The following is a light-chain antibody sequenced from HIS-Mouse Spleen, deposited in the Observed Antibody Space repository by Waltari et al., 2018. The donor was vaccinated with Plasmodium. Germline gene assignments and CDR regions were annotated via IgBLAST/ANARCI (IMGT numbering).Light chain of an antibody. CDR1: QSGSSN. CDR3: QQYNNWSFT. Sequence: EIVMTQSPATLSVSPGERATLSCRASQSGSSNVAWYQQKPGQAPRLLIYGASTSATGVPARFSGSGSGTEFTLTISSLQSEDCAVYYCQQYNNWSFTFGPGTKGDIK. J-gene: IGKJ3*01. CDR2: GAS. V-gene: IGKV3-15*01.